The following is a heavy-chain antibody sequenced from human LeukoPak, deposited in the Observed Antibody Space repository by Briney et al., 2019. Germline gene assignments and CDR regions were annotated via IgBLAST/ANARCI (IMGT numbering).Heavy chain of an antibody. CDR2: FYYGGRP. J-gene: IGHJ6*03. CDR3: ATGLLGYCSSPDCYNDPVYYYYMDV. D-gene: IGHD2-2*01. Sequence: PSATLSLPCTVSGTPFSLYYWIWIRHSPGKGLECLGYFYYGGRPNYNPSLKSRVTIAVDMSKNQFSLRLSSVTAADTAVYYCATGLLGYCSSPDCYNDPVYYYYMDVWGRGTTVTV. V-gene: IGHV4-59*12. CDR1: GTPFSLYY.